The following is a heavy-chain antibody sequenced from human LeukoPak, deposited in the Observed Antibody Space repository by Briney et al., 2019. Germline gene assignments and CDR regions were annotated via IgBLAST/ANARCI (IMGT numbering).Heavy chain of an antibody. D-gene: IGHD3-10*01. CDR3: ARAMVRGVVRNWFDP. CDR1: GFTFSSYA. V-gene: IGHV3-30-3*01. CDR2: ISYDGSNK. J-gene: IGHJ5*02. Sequence: GGSPRLSCAASGFTFSSYAMHWVRQAPGKGLEWVAVISYDGSNKYYADSVKGRFTISRDNSKNTLYLQMNSLRAEDTAVYYCARAMVRGVVRNWFDPWGQGTLVTVSS.